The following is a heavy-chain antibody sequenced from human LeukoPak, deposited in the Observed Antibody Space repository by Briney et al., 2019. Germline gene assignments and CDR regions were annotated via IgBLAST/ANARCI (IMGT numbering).Heavy chain of an antibody. J-gene: IGHJ4*02. Sequence: GGSLRLSCAASGLTVTSNYMSWVRQAPGKGLEWVSVIYSGGTTYYADSVKGRFTISTDNSKNMLYLQMNSLRVEDTAVYYCARVQAKESGYSSGWYPNYFDYWGQGTLVTVSS. CDR3: ARVQAKESGYSSGWYPNYFDY. CDR2: IYSGGTT. V-gene: IGHV3-53*01. D-gene: IGHD6-19*01. CDR1: GLTVTSNY.